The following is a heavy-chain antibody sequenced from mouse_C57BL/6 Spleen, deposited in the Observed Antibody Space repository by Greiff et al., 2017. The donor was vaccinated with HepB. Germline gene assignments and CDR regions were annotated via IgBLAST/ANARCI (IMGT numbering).Heavy chain of an antibody. V-gene: IGHV5-6*01. D-gene: IGHD1-1*01. CDR3: ARQDYYGSSWYFDV. Sequence: EVMLVESGGDLVKPGGSLKLSCAASGFTFSSYGMSWVRQTPDKRLGWVATISSGGSYTYYPDSVKGRFTISRDNAKNTLYLQMSSLKSEDTAMYYCARQDYYGSSWYFDVWGTGTTVTVSS. J-gene: IGHJ1*03. CDR1: GFTFSSYG. CDR2: ISSGGSYT.